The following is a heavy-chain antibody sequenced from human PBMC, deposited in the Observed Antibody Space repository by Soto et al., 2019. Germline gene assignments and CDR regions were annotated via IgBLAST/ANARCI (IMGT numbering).Heavy chain of an antibody. D-gene: IGHD3-10*01. J-gene: IGHJ4*02. CDR1: GFTVSSNY. V-gene: IGHV3-53*02. CDR2: IYSGGST. Sequence: EVQLVETGGGLIQPGGSLRLSCAASGFTVSSNYMSWVRQAPGKGLEWVSVIYSGGSTYYADSVKGRFTISRDNSKNTLYLQMNSRRAEDTAVYYCARDTAYYGSGGTFDYWGQGTLVTVSS. CDR3: ARDTAYYGSGGTFDY.